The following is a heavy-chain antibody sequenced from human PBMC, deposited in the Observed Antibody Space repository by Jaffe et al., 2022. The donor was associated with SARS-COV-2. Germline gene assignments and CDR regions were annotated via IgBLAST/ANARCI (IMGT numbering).Heavy chain of an antibody. Sequence: EVQLVESGGGLVQPGGSLRLSCAASGFTFSTYAMTWVRQAPGKGLEWVSAIVATDSSTYYADSVKGRFTVSSDNSKNTLYLQMNSLRAEDTAVYYCANVLRGGCTGTTCYTPAYYLDVWGKGTTVTVSS. J-gene: IGHJ6*03. D-gene: IGHD2-2*02. CDR1: GFTFSTYA. CDR2: IVATDSST. V-gene: IGHV3-23*04. CDR3: ANVLRGGCTGTTCYTPAYYLDV.